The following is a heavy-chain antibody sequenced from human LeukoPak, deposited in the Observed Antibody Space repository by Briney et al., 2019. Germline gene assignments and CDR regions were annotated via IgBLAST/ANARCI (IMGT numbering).Heavy chain of an antibody. CDR3: ARSRGATRGWFDP. Sequence: SETLSLTCTVSGGSISSYYWSWIRQPPGKGLEWIGYICYSGSTNYNPSLKSRVTISVDTSKNQFSLKLSSVTAADTAVYYCARSRGATRGWFDPWGQGTLVTVSS. J-gene: IGHJ5*02. CDR1: GGSISSYY. D-gene: IGHD1-26*01. V-gene: IGHV4-59*01. CDR2: ICYSGST.